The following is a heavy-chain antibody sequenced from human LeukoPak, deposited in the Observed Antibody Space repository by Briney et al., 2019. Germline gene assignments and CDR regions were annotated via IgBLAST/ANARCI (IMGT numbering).Heavy chain of an antibody. CDR3: ARLTLFSDSSGYYYPAFDY. V-gene: IGHV4-59*01. D-gene: IGHD3-22*01. CDR1: GGSISSYY. CDR2: IYYSGST. J-gene: IGHJ4*02. Sequence: SETLSLTCTVSGGSISSYYWSWIRQPPGKGLECIGYIYYSGSTNYNPSLKSRVTISVDTSKNQFSLKLSSVIAADTAVYYCARLTLFSDSSGYYYPAFDYWGQGTLVTVSS.